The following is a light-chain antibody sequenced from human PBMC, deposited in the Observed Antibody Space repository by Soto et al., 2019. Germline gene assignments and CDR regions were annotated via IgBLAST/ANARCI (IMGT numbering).Light chain of an antibody. Sequence: QAALTQPPSASGSPGQSVTISCTGTSSDIGGYNFVSWYQHHPDKAPKLMIYEITKRPSGVPARFSGSKSDNTASLTVSGLQAEDEADYYCSSYAGSNNYVFGTGTKLTVL. CDR1: SSDIGGYNF. CDR3: SSYAGSNNYV. V-gene: IGLV2-8*01. J-gene: IGLJ1*01. CDR2: EIT.